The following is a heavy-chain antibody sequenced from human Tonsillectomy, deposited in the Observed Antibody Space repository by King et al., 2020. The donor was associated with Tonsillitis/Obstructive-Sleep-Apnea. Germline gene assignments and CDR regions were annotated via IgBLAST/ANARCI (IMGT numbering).Heavy chain of an antibody. CDR3: ASGVLRGYSYGYGY. CDR1: GGSISSSSYY. Sequence: QLQESGPGLVKPSETLSLTCTVSGGSISSSSYYWGWIRQPPGKGLEWIGSSYYSGSTYYNPSLKSRVTISVDTSKNQFSLKLSIVTAADTAVYYCASGVLRGYSYGYGYWGQGTLVTVSS. D-gene: IGHD5-18*01. V-gene: IGHV4-39*01. CDR2: SYYSGST. J-gene: IGHJ4*02.